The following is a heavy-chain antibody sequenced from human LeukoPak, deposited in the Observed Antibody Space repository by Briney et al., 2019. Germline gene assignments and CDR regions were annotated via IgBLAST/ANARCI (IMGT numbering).Heavy chain of an antibody. Sequence: SETLSLTCTVSGGSISSYYWSWIRQPPGKGLEWIGYIYYSGSTNYNPSLKSRVTISVDTSKNQFSLKLSSVTAADTAVYYCARDGSLRDGYNTRFDPWGQGTLVTVSS. CDR3: ARDGSLRDGYNTRFDP. D-gene: IGHD5-24*01. CDR2: IYYSGST. V-gene: IGHV4-59*01. CDR1: GGSISSYY. J-gene: IGHJ5*02.